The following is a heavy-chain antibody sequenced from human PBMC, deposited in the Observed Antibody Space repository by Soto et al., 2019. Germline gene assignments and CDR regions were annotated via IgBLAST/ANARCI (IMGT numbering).Heavy chain of an antibody. Sequence: SETLSLTCAVYGGSFSGYYWSWIRQPPGKGLEWIGEINHSGSTNYNPSLKSRVTISVDTSKNQFSLKLSSVTAADTAVYYCANGPPYIGRGNYYYYYMDVWGKGTTVTVSS. CDR1: GGSFSGYY. CDR3: ANGPPYIGRGNYYYYYMDV. V-gene: IGHV4-34*01. J-gene: IGHJ6*03. CDR2: INHSGST. D-gene: IGHD5-12*01.